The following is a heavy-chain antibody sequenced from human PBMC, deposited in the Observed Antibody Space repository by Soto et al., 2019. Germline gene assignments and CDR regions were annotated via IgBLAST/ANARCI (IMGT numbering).Heavy chain of an antibody. CDR1: GFSLSTSGVG. CDR3: EQSFRGWLAPFDS. J-gene: IGHJ4*02. V-gene: IGHV2-5*01. D-gene: IGHD6-19*01. CDR2: IYWNDDK. Sequence: QITLKESGPTLVKPTQTLTLTCTFSGFSLSTSGVGVGWIRQPPGKALEWLALIYWNDDKRYSPSLKSRLTITRDPPKNRVVLTRPTRDPVDKATYYGEQSFRGWLAPFDSRGQGTLVTVSS.